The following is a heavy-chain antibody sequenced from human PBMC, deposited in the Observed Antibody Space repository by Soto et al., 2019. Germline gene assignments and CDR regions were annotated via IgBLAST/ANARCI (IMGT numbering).Heavy chain of an antibody. Sequence: VGSLRLSCASSVFSFSNYAMSCVRHSPGKGLEWVSSITASGDSTYYADSVKGRFTISRDNSRNTVYLQMNSLIVDDSAIYFCADTAIYWTRWGQGTRVRVSS. J-gene: IGHJ4*02. CDR2: ITASGDST. CDR3: ADTAIYWTR. V-gene: IGHV3-23*01. CDR1: VFSFSNYA. D-gene: IGHD1-1*01.